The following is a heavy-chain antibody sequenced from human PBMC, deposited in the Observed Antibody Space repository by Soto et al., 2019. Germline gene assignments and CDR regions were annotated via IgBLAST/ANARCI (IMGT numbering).Heavy chain of an antibody. J-gene: IGHJ4*02. V-gene: IGHV3-21*06. CDR2: ISSTTNYI. CDR1: GFTFTRYS. Sequence: LRLSCAASGFTFTRYSMNWVRQAPGKGLEWVSSISSTTNYIYYGDSMKGRFTISRDNAKNSLYPEMNSLRAEDTAVYYCARESEDLTSNFDYWGQGTLVTVSS. CDR3: ARESEDLTSNFDY.